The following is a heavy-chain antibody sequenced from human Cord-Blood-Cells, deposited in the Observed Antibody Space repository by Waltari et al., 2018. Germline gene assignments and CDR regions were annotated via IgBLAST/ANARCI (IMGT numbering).Heavy chain of an antibody. D-gene: IGHD1-1*01. CDR1: GFTFSSHW. Sequence: EVQLVESGGGLVQPGGSLRLSCAASGFTFSSHWMSWVRQAPGKGLEWVDNIKQDGSEKYYMDSVKGRFAISRDNAKNSLYLQMNSLRAEDTAVYYCARELARNFDYWGQGTLVTVSS. CDR2: IKQDGSEK. V-gene: IGHV3-7*01. CDR3: ARELARNFDY. J-gene: IGHJ4*02.